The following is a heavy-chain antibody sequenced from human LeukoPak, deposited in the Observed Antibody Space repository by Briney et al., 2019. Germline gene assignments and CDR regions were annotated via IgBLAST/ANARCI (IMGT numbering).Heavy chain of an antibody. CDR1: GVSVSDGRYY. J-gene: IGHJ4*02. D-gene: IGHD2-2*01. Sequence: SQTLSLTCNVSGVSVSDGRYYWTWIRQHPGKGLEWIGYKYYSGSAKYNPSLKSRVTISVDTSKNQFSLNLRSVTAADTAVYYCARSLSTAGIDYWGQGALVTVSS. V-gene: IGHV4-31*03. CDR3: ARSLSTAGIDY. CDR2: KYYSGSA.